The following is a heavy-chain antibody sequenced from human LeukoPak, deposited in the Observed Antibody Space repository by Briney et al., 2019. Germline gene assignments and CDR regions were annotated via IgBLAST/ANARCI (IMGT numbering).Heavy chain of an antibody. J-gene: IGHJ4*02. CDR2: IYPGDSET. CDR3: ARRSGYNYYFDY. CDR1: GYSFKSYW. Sequence: GESLKISCKGSGYSFKSYWIGWVRQMPGKGLEWMGIIYPGDSETRYSPSFQGQVTISADKSTSTAYLQWSSLKASDTAMSYCARRSGYNYYFDYWGQGTLVTVSS. V-gene: IGHV5-51*01. D-gene: IGHD5-24*01.